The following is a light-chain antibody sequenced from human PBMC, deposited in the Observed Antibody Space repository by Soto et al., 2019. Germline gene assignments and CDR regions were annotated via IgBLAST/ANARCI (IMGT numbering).Light chain of an antibody. Sequence: DLQMTQSPSSVSASVGDRVTITCRASQGISSYLAWYQQKPGRAPKLLIAAASSLQSGVPSRFSGSGSGTDFTLTISSLQPEEFANYYCPPTMTFPLTFGGGTKVEI. CDR2: AAS. CDR1: QGISSY. J-gene: IGKJ4*01. CDR3: PPTMTFPLT. V-gene: IGKV1-12*01.